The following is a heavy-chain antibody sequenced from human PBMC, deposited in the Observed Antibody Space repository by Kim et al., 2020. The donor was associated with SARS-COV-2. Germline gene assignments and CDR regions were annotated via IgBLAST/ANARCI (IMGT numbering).Heavy chain of an antibody. J-gene: IGHJ4*02. CDR1: GGSFSGYY. D-gene: IGHD2-15*01. Sequence: SETLSLTCAVYGGSFSGYYWSWIRQPPGKGLEWIGEINHSGSTNYNPSLKSRVTISVDTSKNQFSLKLSSVTAADTAVYYCARSSGRYCSGGSCYVDYWGQGTLVTVSS. V-gene: IGHV4-34*01. CDR2: INHSGST. CDR3: ARSSGRYCSGGSCYVDY.